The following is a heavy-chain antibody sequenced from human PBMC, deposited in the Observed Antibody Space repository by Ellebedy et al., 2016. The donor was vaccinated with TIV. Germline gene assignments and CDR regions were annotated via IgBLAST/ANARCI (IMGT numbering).Heavy chain of an antibody. D-gene: IGHD4/OR15-4a*01. Sequence: ASVKVSCKTSGYIFTAYYIHWVRQAPGQGLERMGWINPDSGGTNFPQKFQGRVTMTRDTSVNTVYMELSRLQSDDTAMYYCARVLRATSGMDVWGQGATVIVS. CDR2: INPDSGGT. CDR1: GYIFTAYY. CDR3: ARVLRATSGMDV. V-gene: IGHV1-2*02. J-gene: IGHJ6*02.